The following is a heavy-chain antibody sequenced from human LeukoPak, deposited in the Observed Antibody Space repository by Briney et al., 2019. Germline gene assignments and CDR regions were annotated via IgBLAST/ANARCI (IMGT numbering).Heavy chain of an antibody. CDR1: GFTFSSYW. Sequence: GGSLRLSCAASGFTFSSYWMHWVRQAPGKGLEWVANIKQDGSEKYYADSVKGRFTISRDNTENSLSLQMNSLRAEDTAVYYCARVVGDRDYWGQGTLVTVSS. J-gene: IGHJ4*02. CDR2: IKQDGSEK. V-gene: IGHV3-7*01. CDR3: ARVVGDRDY.